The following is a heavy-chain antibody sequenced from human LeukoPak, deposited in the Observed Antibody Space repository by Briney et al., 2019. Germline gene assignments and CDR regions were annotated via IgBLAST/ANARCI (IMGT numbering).Heavy chain of an antibody. CDR2: INAGNGNT. CDR1: GYTFTSYA. J-gene: IGHJ4*02. Sequence: ASVKVSCKASGYTFTSYAMHWVRQAPGQRLEWMGWINAGNGNTKYSQKFQGRVTITRDTSASTAYMELSSLRSEDTAVYYCAREAGYCSGGSCYPYDWWGQGTLVTVSS. D-gene: IGHD2-15*01. V-gene: IGHV1-3*01. CDR3: AREAGYCSGGSCYPYDW.